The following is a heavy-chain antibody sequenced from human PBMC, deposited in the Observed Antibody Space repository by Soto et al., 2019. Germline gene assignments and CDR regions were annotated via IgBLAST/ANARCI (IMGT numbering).Heavy chain of an antibody. V-gene: IGHV4-30-4*01. CDR2: IFHSGTT. CDR3: AGAPYRPKGRYDF. D-gene: IGHD3-16*02. J-gene: IGHJ4*02. Sequence: SETLSLTCSVSGDSISSADYFWTWIRQSPGNGLEWLGYIFHSGTTYYNPSLRGRRLISIHDSKNHFSLRLTSVTAAHSAVYFCAGAPYRPKGRYDFRGPGTLGTSP. CDR1: GDSISSADYF.